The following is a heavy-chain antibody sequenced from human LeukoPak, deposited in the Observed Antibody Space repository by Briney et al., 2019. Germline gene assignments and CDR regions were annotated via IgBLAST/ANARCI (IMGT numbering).Heavy chain of an antibody. CDR3: ARQKCTSASCLTKNAFYI. D-gene: IGHD2-2*01. J-gene: IGHJ3*02. Sequence: PSETLSLTCTVSGSISGYYWSWIRQPPGKGLEWIGYLYTSGSTNYNPSLEGRVTISVDTSKSQFSLDLSSVTAADTAVYYCARQKCTSASCLTKNAFYIWGQGTMVTVSS. CDR1: GSISGYY. V-gene: IGHV4-4*09. CDR2: LYTSGST.